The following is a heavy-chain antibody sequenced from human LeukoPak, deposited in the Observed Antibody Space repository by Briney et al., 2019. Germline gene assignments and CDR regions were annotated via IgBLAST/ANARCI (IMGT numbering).Heavy chain of an antibody. V-gene: IGHV3-30*04. J-gene: IGHJ4*02. D-gene: IGHD6-13*01. CDR3: AREVPSYRSSWGPFDY. Sequence: PGGSLRLSCAASGFTFCSYAMHWVRQAPGKGREWVAVISYDGSNKYYADSVKGRFTISRDNSKNTLYLQMNSLRAEDTAVYYCAREVPSYRSSWGPFDYWGRGTLVTVSS. CDR2: ISYDGSNK. CDR1: GFTFCSYA.